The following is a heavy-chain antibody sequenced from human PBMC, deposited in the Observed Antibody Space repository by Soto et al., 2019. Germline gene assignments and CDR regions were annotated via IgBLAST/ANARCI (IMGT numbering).Heavy chain of an antibody. V-gene: IGHV4-34*01. J-gene: IGHJ4*02. CDR3: ARLEGLATISYYFDF. Sequence: SETLSLTCAVYGGSFSGYYWSWIRQPPGKGLEWIGEINHSGSTNYNPSLKSRVTISVDTSKNQFSLKLNSVTAADSAVYYCARLEGLATISYYFDFWGPGALVTVSS. CDR1: GGSFSGYY. CDR2: INHSGST. D-gene: IGHD3-9*01.